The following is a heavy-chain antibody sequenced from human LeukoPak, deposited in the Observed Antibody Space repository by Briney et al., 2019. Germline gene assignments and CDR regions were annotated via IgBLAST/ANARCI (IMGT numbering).Heavy chain of an antibody. V-gene: IGHV4-59*08. CDR3: ASGYDSSGYYPYFDY. CDR1: GGSISSYY. D-gene: IGHD3-22*01. J-gene: IGHJ4*02. CDR2: IYYSGST. Sequence: PSETLSLTCTVSGGSISSYYWSWIRQPPGKGLEWIGYIYYSGSTNYNPSLKSRVTISVDTSKNQFSLKLSSVTAADTAVYYCASGYDSSGYYPYFDYWGQGTLVTVSS.